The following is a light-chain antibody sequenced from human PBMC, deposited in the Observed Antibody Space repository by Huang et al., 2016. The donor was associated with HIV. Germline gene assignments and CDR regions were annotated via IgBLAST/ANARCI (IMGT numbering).Light chain of an antibody. CDR2: LTS. V-gene: IGKV2-28*01. CDR1: QSLLHNIGYNY. Sequence: DTVMTQSPLSLSVTPGESASISCNSSQSLLHNIGYNYWDLYVQKPGTSPHLLIYLTSIRASGVPDRFRGSGSGTDFTLEITRVEAEDVASYYCMQTLQTPRTFGQGTKVEIK. J-gene: IGKJ1*01. CDR3: MQTLQTPRT.